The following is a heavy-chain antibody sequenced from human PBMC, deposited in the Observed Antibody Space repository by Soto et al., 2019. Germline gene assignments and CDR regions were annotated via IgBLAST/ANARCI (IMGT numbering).Heavy chain of an antibody. J-gene: IGHJ4*02. Sequence: QVQLVQSGAEVKKPGSSVKVSCKASGGTFSSYAISWVRQAPGQGLEWMGGIIPIFGTANYAQKFQGRVTITADESTSTAYMELSSLRSEDTAVYYCARVLRPGYSSSWYYFDYWGQGTLVTVSS. V-gene: IGHV1-69*01. CDR3: ARVLRPGYSSSWYYFDY. D-gene: IGHD6-13*01. CDR2: IIPIFGTA. CDR1: GGTFSSYA.